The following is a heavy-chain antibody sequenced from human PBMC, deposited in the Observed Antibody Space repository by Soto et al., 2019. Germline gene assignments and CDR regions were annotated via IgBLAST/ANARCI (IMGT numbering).Heavy chain of an antibody. J-gene: IGHJ6*02. V-gene: IGHV4-30-4*01. CDR3: AKSGAAAGTGYYYYGMDV. CDR1: GGSISSGDYY. Sequence: PSETLSLTCTVSGGSISSGDYYWSWIRQPPGKGLEWIGYIYYSGSTYYNPSLKSRVTISVDTSKNQFSLKLSSVTAADTAVYYCAKSGAAAGTGYYYYGMDVWGQGTTVTVSS. CDR2: IYYSGST. D-gene: IGHD6-13*01.